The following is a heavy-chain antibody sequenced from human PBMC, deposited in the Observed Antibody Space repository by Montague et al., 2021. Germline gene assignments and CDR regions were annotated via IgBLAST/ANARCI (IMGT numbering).Heavy chain of an antibody. J-gene: IGHJ5*02. CDR3: ARSLYCIGGSCYSGFDP. V-gene: IGHV4-39*01. CDR2: TFNTGSS. Sequence: SETLSLTCTVSGGSISSNSYCWAWIRQPPGKGLEYVGTTFNTGSSYYSPSLKSRVTISVDTSKNQFSLRLSAVTAADTAVYYRARSLYCIGGSCYSGFDPWGQGTLVTVSS. CDR1: GGSISSNSYC. D-gene: IGHD2-15*01.